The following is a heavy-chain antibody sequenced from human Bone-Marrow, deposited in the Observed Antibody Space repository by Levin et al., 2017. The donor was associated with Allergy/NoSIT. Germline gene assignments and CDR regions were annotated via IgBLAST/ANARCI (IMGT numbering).Heavy chain of an antibody. CDR2: IYYTGTT. D-gene: IGHD6-6*01. V-gene: IGHV4-39*01. CDR3: ARHHEEPSIAARYFDY. CDR1: GGSLTSHPSY. Sequence: SSETLSLTCTVSGGSLTSHPSYWGWIRQPPGKGLEYIGSIYYTGTTLYSPSLKSRVSISIDTSNNQFSLNLISVTAADTAVYYCARHHEEPSIAARYFDYWGQGTLLTVSS. J-gene: IGHJ4*02.